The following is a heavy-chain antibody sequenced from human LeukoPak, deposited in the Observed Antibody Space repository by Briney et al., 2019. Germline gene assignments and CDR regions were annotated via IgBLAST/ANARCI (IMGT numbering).Heavy chain of an antibody. Sequence: PSETLPLTCTVSGGSISSYYWSWIRQPPGKGLEWIGYIYYSGSTNYNPSLKSRVTISVDTSKNQFSPKVSSVTAADTAVYYCASNYYGSGSLDYWGQRNLVTVSS. J-gene: IGHJ4*02. V-gene: IGHV4-59*08. D-gene: IGHD3-10*01. CDR1: GGSISSYY. CDR3: ASNYYGSGSLDY. CDR2: IYYSGST.